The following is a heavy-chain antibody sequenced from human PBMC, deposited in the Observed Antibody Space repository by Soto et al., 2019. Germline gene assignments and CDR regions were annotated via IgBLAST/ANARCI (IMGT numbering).Heavy chain of an antibody. CDR1: GGSISSGGYS. D-gene: IGHD2-21*01. V-gene: IGHV4-30-2*01. Sequence: SETLSLTCAVSGGSISSGGYSWSWIRQPPGKGLEWIGDIYHSGSTYYNPSLKSRVTISVDRSKKQFSLKLSSVTAADTAVYYCARGPPLLWWSQGTLVTVSS. CDR2: IYHSGST. J-gene: IGHJ4*02. CDR3: ARGPPLLW.